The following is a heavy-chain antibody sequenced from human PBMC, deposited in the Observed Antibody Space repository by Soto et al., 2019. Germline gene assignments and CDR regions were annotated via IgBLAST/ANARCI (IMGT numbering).Heavy chain of an antibody. J-gene: IGHJ5*02. V-gene: IGHV4-4*07. CDR2: IYTSGST. CDR3: ARDNPARLLDP. CDR1: GGSFSGYY. Sequence: SETLSLTCAVYGGSFSGYYWSWIRQPAGKGLEWIGRIYTSGSTNYNPSLKSRVTMSVDTSKNQFSLKLSSVTTADTAVYYCARDNPARLLDPCGQGPLVTVYS.